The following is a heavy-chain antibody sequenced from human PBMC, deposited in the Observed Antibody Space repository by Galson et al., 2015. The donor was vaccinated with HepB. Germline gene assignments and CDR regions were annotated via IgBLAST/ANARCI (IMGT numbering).Heavy chain of an antibody. Sequence: SLRLSCAASGFTFSSYWMSWVRQAPGKGLEWVANIKQDGSEEYYVDSVKGRFTISRDNAKNSLYLQINSLRAEETAVYYCARDLRGSGWYVDYWGQGTLVTVSS. D-gene: IGHD6-19*01. CDR3: ARDLRGSGWYVDY. CDR1: GFTFSSYW. CDR2: IKQDGSEE. J-gene: IGHJ4*02. V-gene: IGHV3-7*01.